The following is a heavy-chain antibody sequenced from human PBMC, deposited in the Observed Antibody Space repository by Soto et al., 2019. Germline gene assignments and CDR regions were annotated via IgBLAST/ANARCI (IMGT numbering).Heavy chain of an antibody. Sequence: SETLSLTCTVSGGSISSYYRSWIRQPPGKGLEWIGYIYYSGSTNYNPSLKSRVTISVDTSKNQFSLKLSSVTAADTAVYYCARGLRGLYYYYYYGMDVWGQGTTVTVS. D-gene: IGHD3-10*01. CDR2: IYYSGST. V-gene: IGHV4-59*01. J-gene: IGHJ6*02. CDR1: GGSISSYY. CDR3: ARGLRGLYYYYYYGMDV.